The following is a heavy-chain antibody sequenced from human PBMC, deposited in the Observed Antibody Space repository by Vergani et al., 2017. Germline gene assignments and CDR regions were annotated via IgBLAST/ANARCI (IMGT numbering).Heavy chain of an antibody. CDR3: ARECYDVFGVVPNWFDP. V-gene: IGHV4-59*01. CDR1: GGSISSYY. J-gene: IGHJ5*02. CDR2: IYYSGST. D-gene: IGHD3-3*01. Sequence: QVQLQESGPGLVKPSETLSLTCTVSGGSISSYYWSWIRQPPGKGLEWIGYIYYSGSTNYNPSLKSRVTISVDTSKNQFSLKLSSVTAADTSVYYCARECYDVFGVVPNWFDPWGQGTLVTVSS.